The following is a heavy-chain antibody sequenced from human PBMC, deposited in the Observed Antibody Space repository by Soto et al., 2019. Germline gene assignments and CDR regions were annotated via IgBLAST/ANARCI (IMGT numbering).Heavy chain of an antibody. Sequence: GGSLRLSCAASGFTFSSYGMHWVRQAPGKGLEWVAVIWYDGSNKYYADSVKGRFTISRDNSKNTLYLQMNSLRAEDTAVYYCARDGRYYDFWSGYHTRSNWFDPWGQGTMVTVYS. J-gene: IGHJ5*02. CDR1: GFTFSSYG. D-gene: IGHD3-3*01. CDR2: IWYDGSNK. V-gene: IGHV3-33*01. CDR3: ARDGRYYDFWSGYHTRSNWFDP.